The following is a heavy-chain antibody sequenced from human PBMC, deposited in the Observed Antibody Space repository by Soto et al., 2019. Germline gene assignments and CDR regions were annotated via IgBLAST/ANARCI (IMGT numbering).Heavy chain of an antibody. D-gene: IGHD6-19*01. Sequence: PSETLSLTCAVYGGSFSGYYWSWIHQPPGKGLEWIGEINHSGSTNYNPSLKSRVTISVDTSKNQFSLKLSSVTAADTAVYYCARWVRSSGWPYYYYGMDVWGQGTTVTVSS. J-gene: IGHJ6*02. CDR3: ARWVRSSGWPYYYYGMDV. CDR1: GGSFSGYY. V-gene: IGHV4-34*01. CDR2: INHSGST.